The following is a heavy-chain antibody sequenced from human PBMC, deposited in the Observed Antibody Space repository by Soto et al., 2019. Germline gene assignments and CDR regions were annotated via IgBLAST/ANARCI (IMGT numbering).Heavy chain of an antibody. D-gene: IGHD6-19*01. CDR2: VYYSGTT. CDR3: ARRPMVGPVAENAFDI. CDR1: GGSISSSSYY. Sequence: QLLLQESGPGLVKSSETLSLTCSVSGGSISSSSYYWNWIRQSPGKGLEWIGSVYYSGTTYYNPSLKRRVTISVDTYNQFSLKLSSVPAADTAYYFCARRPMVGPVAENAFDIWGQGTRVTVSS. V-gene: IGHV4-39*01. J-gene: IGHJ3*02.